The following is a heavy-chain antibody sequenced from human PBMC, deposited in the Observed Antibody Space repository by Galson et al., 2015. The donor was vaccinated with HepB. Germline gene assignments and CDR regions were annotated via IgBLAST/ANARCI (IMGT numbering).Heavy chain of an antibody. J-gene: IGHJ4*02. CDR1: GFTFSSYA. CDR2: ISYDGSHK. CDR3: ASDFDYYDTSGYYFDF. D-gene: IGHD3-22*01. V-gene: IGHV3-30*04. Sequence: SLRLSCAASGFTFSSYAMHWVRQAPGKGLEWVTVISYDGSHKYYADSVKGRFTISRGNSKNTLYLQMNSLTTEDTAVYYCASDFDYYDTSGYYFDFWGQGTLVTVSS.